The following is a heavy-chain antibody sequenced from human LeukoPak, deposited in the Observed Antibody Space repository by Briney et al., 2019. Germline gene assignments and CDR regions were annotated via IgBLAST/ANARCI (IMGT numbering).Heavy chain of an antibody. Sequence: PSQTLSLTCAVSGGSISSGGYSWSWIRQPPGKGLEWIGYIYHSGSTYYNPSLKSRVTISVDRSKNQFSLKLSSVTAADTAVYYCARESVSESKYDFWSGYYPYFDYWGQGTLVTVSS. J-gene: IGHJ4*02. D-gene: IGHD3-3*01. CDR3: ARESVSESKYDFWSGYYPYFDY. CDR2: IYHSGST. V-gene: IGHV4-30-2*01. CDR1: GGSISSGGYS.